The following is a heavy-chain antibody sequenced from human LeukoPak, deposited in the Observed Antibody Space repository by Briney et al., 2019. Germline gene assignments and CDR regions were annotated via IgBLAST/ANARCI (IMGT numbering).Heavy chain of an antibody. Sequence: SETLSLTCTVSGGSISSYYWSWIRQPPGKGLEWIGYIYYSGSTNYNPSLKSRVSISVDTSKNQFSLKLSSVTAADTAVYYCARHSAPFGIWGYWGQGTLVTVSS. CDR3: ARHSAPFGIWGY. D-gene: IGHD3-16*01. CDR1: GGSISSYY. CDR2: IYYSGST. J-gene: IGHJ4*02. V-gene: IGHV4-59*08.